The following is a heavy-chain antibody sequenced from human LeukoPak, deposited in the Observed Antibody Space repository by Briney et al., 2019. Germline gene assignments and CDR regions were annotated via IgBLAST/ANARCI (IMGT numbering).Heavy chain of an antibody. CDR1: GGSISSYY. CDR3: ARDYSSSSYYYYGMGV. D-gene: IGHD6-6*01. Sequence: SETLSLTCTVSGGSISSYYWSWIRQPPGKGLEWIGYIYYSGSTNYNPSPKSRVTISVDTSKNQFSLKLSSVTAADTAVYYCARDYSSSSYYYYGMGVWGQGTTVTVSS. V-gene: IGHV4-59*01. J-gene: IGHJ6*02. CDR2: IYYSGST.